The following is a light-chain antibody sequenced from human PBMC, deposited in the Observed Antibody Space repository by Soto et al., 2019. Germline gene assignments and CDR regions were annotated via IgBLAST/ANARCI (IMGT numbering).Light chain of an antibody. CDR2: EVS. CDR1: TNDVGDYNY. CDR3: TSHATTSTLV. V-gene: IGLV2-14*01. Sequence: QSALTQPASVSGSPGQSITIACTGTTNDVGDYNYVSWYQHHPGKAPKLLIFEVSNRPSGVSYRFSGSKLGNTASLTISGLQAEDEADYYCTSHATTSTLVFGGGTKLTVL. J-gene: IGLJ2*01.